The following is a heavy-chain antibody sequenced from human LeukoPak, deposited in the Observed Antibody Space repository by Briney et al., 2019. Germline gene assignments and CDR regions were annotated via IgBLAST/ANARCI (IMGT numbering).Heavy chain of an antibody. V-gene: IGHV4-38-2*02. D-gene: IGHD5-18*01. CDR1: GYSISSGYY. J-gene: IGHJ4*02. CDR2: IYHSGNT. CDR3: ARERRPHSYGSFIGDY. Sequence: SETLSLTCTVSGYSISSGYYWAWIRQPPGKGLQWIGNIYHSGNTYYNPSLKSRVSISVDTSKNQFSLELTSVTAADTALYYCARERRPHSYGSFIGDYWGQGTLVSVSS.